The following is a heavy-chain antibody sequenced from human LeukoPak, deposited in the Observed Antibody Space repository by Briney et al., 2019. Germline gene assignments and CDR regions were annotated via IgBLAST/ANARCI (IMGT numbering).Heavy chain of an antibody. Sequence: GGSLRLSCAASGFTFSSYDMHWVRQATGKGLEWVSAIGTAGDTYYPGSVKGRFTISRENAKNSLYLQMNSLRAEDTAVYYCAKERAGYTNPYYFDYWGQGTLVTVSS. CDR1: GFTFSSYD. CDR2: IGTAGDT. CDR3: AKERAGYTNPYYFDY. J-gene: IGHJ4*02. V-gene: IGHV3-13*01. D-gene: IGHD3-16*02.